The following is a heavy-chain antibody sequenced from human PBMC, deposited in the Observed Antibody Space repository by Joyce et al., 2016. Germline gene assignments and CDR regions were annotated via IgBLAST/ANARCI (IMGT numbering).Heavy chain of an antibody. D-gene: IGHD3-10*01. V-gene: IGHV1-2*02. CDR1: GDTFTGNF. J-gene: IGHJ5*02. Sequence: QVQLVQSGAEVRKPGATVKVSCRASGDTFTGNFIHWGRQAPGQGLEWIGWINPKNVGTKYVEKFQGRVTMTRDTSINTVYMELSGLKADDTAVYFCVRPGRVLRGVTCNYFDPWGQGTLVTVSS. CDR2: INPKNVGT. CDR3: VRPGRVLRGVTCNYFDP.